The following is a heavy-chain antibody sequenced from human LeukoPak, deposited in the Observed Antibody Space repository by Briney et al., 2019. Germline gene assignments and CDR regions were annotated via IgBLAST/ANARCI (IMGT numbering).Heavy chain of an antibody. CDR2: ISPSSHYI. CDR1: GFTFSNYS. Sequence: GGSLRLSCAGSGFTFSNYSINWVRQAPGKGLEWVSSISPSSHYIYYADSVRGRFTISRDNARNSLYLQMNSLRAEDTAVYYCAKEFYYYDSSGYTADYWGQGTLVTVSS. V-gene: IGHV3-21*01. J-gene: IGHJ4*02. CDR3: AKEFYYYDSSGYTADY. D-gene: IGHD3-22*01.